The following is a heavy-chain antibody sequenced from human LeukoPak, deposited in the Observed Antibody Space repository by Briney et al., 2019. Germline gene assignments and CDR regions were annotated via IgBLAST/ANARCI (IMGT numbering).Heavy chain of an antibody. CDR2: VYSGGSS. CDR1: GGSVSTYY. J-gene: IGHJ4*02. Sequence: SETLSLTCSISGGSVSTYYWNWIRQSPGKGLEWLGFVYSGGSSNYNPSLKSRVAISVDKSRNQFSLKLSSVTAADTAVYYCARRSGSYARYFDYWGQGTLVTVSS. V-gene: IGHV4-59*02. D-gene: IGHD1-26*01. CDR3: ARRSGSYARYFDY.